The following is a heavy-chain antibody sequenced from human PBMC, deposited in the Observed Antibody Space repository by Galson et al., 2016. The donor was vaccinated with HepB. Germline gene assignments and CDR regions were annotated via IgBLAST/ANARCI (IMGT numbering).Heavy chain of an antibody. V-gene: IGHV1-69*13. J-gene: IGHJ6*02. CDR2: IIPIFGTA. D-gene: IGHD4-17*01. CDR3: AQPRTTVTSLYYYYGMDV. Sequence: SVKVSCKASGGTFSNYAISWVRQAPGQGLEWMGGIIPIFGTANYAQKFQGRVTITADESTSTAYMELSSLRSEDTVVYYCAQPRTTVTSLYYYYGMDVWGQGTTVTVSS. CDR1: GGTFSNYA.